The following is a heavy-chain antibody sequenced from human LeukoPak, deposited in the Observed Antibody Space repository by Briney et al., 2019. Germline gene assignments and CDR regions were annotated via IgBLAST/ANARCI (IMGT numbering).Heavy chain of an antibody. CDR1: GGSISSYY. CDR2: IFYSGTT. V-gene: IGHV4-59*01. Sequence: SETLSLTCTVSGGSISSYYWSWIRQPPGKGLEWIGFIFYSGTTNYNPSLKSRVTISVDTSKNQFSLKLSSVTAADTAVYYCARDVVFRETLRRVSGSGGPYYYYYYMDVWGKGTTVTVSS. J-gene: IGHJ6*03. CDR3: ARDVVFRETLRRVSGSGGPYYYYYYMDV. D-gene: IGHD3-3*01.